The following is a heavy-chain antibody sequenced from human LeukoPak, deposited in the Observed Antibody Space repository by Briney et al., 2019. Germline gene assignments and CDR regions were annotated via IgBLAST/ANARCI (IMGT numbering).Heavy chain of an antibody. CDR1: GGTFNSYA. D-gene: IGHD6-19*01. J-gene: IGHJ4*02. Sequence: ASVKVSCKASGGTFNSYAISWVRQAPGQGLEWMGGIIPIFGTPKYAQKYQGRVTVTADESTSTVYMELSSLRSEDTAVYYCAVAVAGPAFDYWGQGTLVTVSS. CDR2: IIPIFGTP. V-gene: IGHV1-69*13. CDR3: AVAVAGPAFDY.